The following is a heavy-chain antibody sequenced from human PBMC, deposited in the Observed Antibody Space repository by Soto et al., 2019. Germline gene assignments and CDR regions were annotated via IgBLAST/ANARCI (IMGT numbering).Heavy chain of an antibody. CDR2: MNPNSGNT. Sequence: QVQLVQSGAEEKKPGASVKVSCKASGYTFTSYDINCVRQATGQGLEWMGWMNPNSGNTVYAQKFQGRVTMTRNTSISTAYMELSSLRSEDTAVYYCARERTGTTSNWFDPGGQGNLVTVSS. CDR1: GYTFTSYD. V-gene: IGHV1-8*01. D-gene: IGHD1-7*01. J-gene: IGHJ5*02. CDR3: ARERTGTTSNWFDP.